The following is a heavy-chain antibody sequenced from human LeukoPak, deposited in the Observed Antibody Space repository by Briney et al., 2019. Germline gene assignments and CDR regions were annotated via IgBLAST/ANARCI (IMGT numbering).Heavy chain of an antibody. D-gene: IGHD3-22*01. J-gene: IGHJ4*02. Sequence: ASVKVSCKASGYTFTNHYMHWVRQARGQGLEWMGWINPHSGDTNYAQKFQGRVTMTRDTSISTAYMELSRLRSDDTAVYYCARDERYDSSGYPFDYWGQGTLVTVSS. V-gene: IGHV1-2*02. CDR2: INPHSGDT. CDR3: ARDERYDSSGYPFDY. CDR1: GYTFTNHY.